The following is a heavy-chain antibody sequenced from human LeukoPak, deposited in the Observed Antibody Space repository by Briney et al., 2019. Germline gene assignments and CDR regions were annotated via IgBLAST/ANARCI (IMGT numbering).Heavy chain of an antibody. CDR3: ARGSTWYLDY. CDR2: ITNYI. CDR1: GFAFSDFA. Sequence: GGSLRLSCAASGFAFSDFAMHWVRQAPGKGLEWVSSITNYIYYADLVKGRFTISRDNAKNSLYLEMSTLRAEDTAVYYCARGSTWYLDYWGQGTLVTVSS. D-gene: IGHD6-13*01. V-gene: IGHV3-21*01. J-gene: IGHJ4*02.